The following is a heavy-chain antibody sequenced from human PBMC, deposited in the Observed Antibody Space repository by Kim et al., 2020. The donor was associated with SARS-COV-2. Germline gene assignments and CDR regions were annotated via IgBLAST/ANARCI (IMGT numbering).Heavy chain of an antibody. CDR1: GYSISSGYY. CDR3: ARSRVRYFDWPPGS. V-gene: IGHV4-38-2*02. Sequence: SETLSLTCTVSGYSISSGYYWGWIRQPPGKGLEWIGSIYHSGSTYYNPSLKSRVTISVDTSKNQFSLKLSSVTAADTAVYYCARSRVRYFDWPPGSWGQG. D-gene: IGHD3-9*01. J-gene: IGHJ5*02. CDR2: IYHSGST.